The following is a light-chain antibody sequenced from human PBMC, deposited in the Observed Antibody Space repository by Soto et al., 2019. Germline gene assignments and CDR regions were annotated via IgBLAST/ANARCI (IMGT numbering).Light chain of an antibody. CDR1: QSVSSN. CDR3: QQYNYWPPLT. Sequence: EIVMTQSPGTLSVSPGERATLSWRASQSVSSNVAWYQQKPGQAPRLLIYGASTRATGIPARFSGSGSGTEFTLTISSLQSEDFAVYYCQQYNYWPPLTFGGGTKVEI. J-gene: IGKJ4*01. V-gene: IGKV3-15*01. CDR2: GAS.